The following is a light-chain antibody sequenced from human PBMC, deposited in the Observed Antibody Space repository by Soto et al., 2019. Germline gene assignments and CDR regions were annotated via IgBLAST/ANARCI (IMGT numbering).Light chain of an antibody. CDR1: QAIRTS. J-gene: IGKJ1*01. V-gene: IGKV1-6*01. CDR3: LQDATYPRT. CDR2: AAS. Sequence: ANQMTQSPSSLSASVGDKVTITCRASQAIRTSLVWYQQKSGKAPSLLIAAASSRHSGVPSRFSGSGFGTDFNLTINGLQPEDFATYYCLQDATYPRTFGQGTRVDIK.